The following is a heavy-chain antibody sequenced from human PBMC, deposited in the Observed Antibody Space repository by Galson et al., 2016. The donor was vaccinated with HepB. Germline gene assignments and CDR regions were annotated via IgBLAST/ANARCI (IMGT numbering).Heavy chain of an antibody. D-gene: IGHD6-13*01. CDR3: ARIAADGSTFDY. CDR1: GFTFSRYW. Sequence: SLRLSCAASGFTFSRYWMSWVRQAPGKGLEWVANINQDGSVEKYADSVRGRFTVFKDNAKNSVYLQLNSLSADDTAVFYCARIAADGSTFDYWGQGTLVTVSS. J-gene: IGHJ4*02. V-gene: IGHV3-7*03. CDR2: INQDGSVE.